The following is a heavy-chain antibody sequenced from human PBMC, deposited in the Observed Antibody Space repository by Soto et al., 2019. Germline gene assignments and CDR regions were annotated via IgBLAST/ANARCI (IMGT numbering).Heavy chain of an antibody. D-gene: IGHD6-19*01. CDR3: ARRSRIVVAPT. CDR2: FYYDGRT. Sequence: SETLSLTCIVSGASFSDANYYWVWIRQPPGEGLEWIGSFYYDGRTYYNASLKSRVTISVDTSKNHFSLMLTSVTAADTAVYYCARRSRIVVAPTWGQGTLVTSPQ. CDR1: GASFSDANYY. V-gene: IGHV4-39*02. J-gene: IGHJ4*02.